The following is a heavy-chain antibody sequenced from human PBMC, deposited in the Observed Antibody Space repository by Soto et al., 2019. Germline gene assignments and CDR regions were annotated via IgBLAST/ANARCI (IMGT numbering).Heavy chain of an antibody. D-gene: IGHD6-19*01. J-gene: IGHJ3*02. CDR3: AKLGSNGWYDAFDI. CDR1: GFTFSIYA. V-gene: IGHV3-23*01. CDR2: ISGSGTSA. Sequence: EVQLLESGGGLVQPGGSLRLSCAASGFTFSIYAMTWVRQAPGKGLEWVSTISGSGTSAYYADSVKGRCTFSRDNSKNTLYLQMTSLRAEDTALYYCAKLGSNGWYDAFDIWGQGTVVTVSS.